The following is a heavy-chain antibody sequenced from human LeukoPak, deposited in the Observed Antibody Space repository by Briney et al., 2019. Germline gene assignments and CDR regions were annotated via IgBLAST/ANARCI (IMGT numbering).Heavy chain of an antibody. CDR1: GYTFTSHY. Sequence: ASVKVSCKASGYTFTSHYMHWVRQAPGQGLEWIGIINPSGGSTSYAQKFQGRVTMTRDTSTSTVYMELSSLRSEDTAVYYCAREEDGSSTSMPPGYFDYWGQGTLVTVSS. CDR2: INPSGGST. D-gene: IGHD2-2*01. V-gene: IGHV1-46*01. CDR3: AREEDGSSTSMPPGYFDY. J-gene: IGHJ4*02.